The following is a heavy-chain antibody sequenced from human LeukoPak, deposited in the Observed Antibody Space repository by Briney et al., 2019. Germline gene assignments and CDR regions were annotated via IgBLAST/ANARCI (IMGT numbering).Heavy chain of an antibody. Sequence: PGGSLRLSCAASGFTFSSYWMTWVRQAPGKGLEWVANIKQDGSEKYYVDSVKGRFNISRDNAKNSLYLQMNSLRAEDTAVYYCARKGTTHYYYYMDVWGKGTTVTVSS. CDR1: GFTFSSYW. CDR2: IKQDGSEK. J-gene: IGHJ6*03. V-gene: IGHV3-7*01. D-gene: IGHD4-17*01. CDR3: ARKGTTHYYYYMDV.